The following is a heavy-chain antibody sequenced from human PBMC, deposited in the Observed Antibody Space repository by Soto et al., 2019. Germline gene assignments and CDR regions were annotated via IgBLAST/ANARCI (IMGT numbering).Heavy chain of an antibody. V-gene: IGHV4-59*01. Sequence: PSETLSLTCTVSGGSISSYYWSWIRQPPGKGLEWIGYIYYSGSTNYNPSLKSRVTISVDTSKNQFSLKLSSVTAADTAVYYCARSIVVVPAAGYYFDYWGQGTLVTVSS. D-gene: IGHD2-2*01. J-gene: IGHJ4*02. CDR1: GGSISSYY. CDR3: ARSIVVVPAAGYYFDY. CDR2: IYYSGST.